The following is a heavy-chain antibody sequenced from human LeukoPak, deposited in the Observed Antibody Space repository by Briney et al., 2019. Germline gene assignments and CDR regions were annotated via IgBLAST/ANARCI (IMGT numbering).Heavy chain of an antibody. CDR3: ARVPPGIQLRLDY. Sequence: GGSLRLSCAASGFTFSSYSMNWVRQAPGKGLEWVSSTSSSSSYIYYADSVKGRFTISRDNAKNSLYLQMNSLRAKDTAVYYCARVPPGIQLRLDYWGQGTLVTVSS. V-gene: IGHV3-21*01. CDR2: TSSSSSYI. J-gene: IGHJ4*02. D-gene: IGHD5-18*01. CDR1: GFTFSSYS.